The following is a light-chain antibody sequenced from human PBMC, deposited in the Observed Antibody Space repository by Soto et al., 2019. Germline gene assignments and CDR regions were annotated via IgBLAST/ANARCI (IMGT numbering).Light chain of an antibody. J-gene: IGKJ3*01. Sequence: EIVMTQSPATLSVSPGERATLSCRASQGVSSNLAWYQQKPGQAPRLLMYGASTRATGIPARFSGSGSGTELNQTISSLQSVDFGVYYCQQYNNWPRTFGPGTKVDVK. CDR3: QQYNNWPRT. CDR2: GAS. V-gene: IGKV3-15*01. CDR1: QGVSSN.